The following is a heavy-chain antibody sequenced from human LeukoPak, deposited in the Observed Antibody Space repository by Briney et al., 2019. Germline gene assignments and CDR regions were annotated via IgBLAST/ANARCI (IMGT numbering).Heavy chain of an antibody. Sequence: GGSLRLSCAASGFTFSSYAMSWVRQAPGKGLEWVSVISGSGYSTYYADSVKGRFTISRDNSKNTLYLQMDSLRAEDTAVYYCAKDRSGSTAEYFQDWGQGTLVTVSS. CDR3: AKDRSGSTAEYFQD. CDR2: ISGSGYST. D-gene: IGHD3-10*01. V-gene: IGHV3-23*01. J-gene: IGHJ1*01. CDR1: GFTFSSYA.